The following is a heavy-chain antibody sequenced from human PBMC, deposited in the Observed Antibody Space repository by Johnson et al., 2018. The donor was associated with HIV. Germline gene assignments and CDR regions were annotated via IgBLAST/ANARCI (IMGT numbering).Heavy chain of an antibody. D-gene: IGHD6-13*01. J-gene: IGHJ3*02. CDR1: GFTFSSYA. V-gene: IGHV3-30*04. Sequence: QVQLVESGGGVVQPGRSLRLSCAASGFTFSSYAMHWVRQAPGKGLEWVAVISYDGSNKYYADSVKGRFTISRDNSKNTLYLQMNSLRAEDTAVYYCARERARQELGLDGAFDIWGQGTMVTVSS. CDR2: ISYDGSNK. CDR3: ARERARQELGLDGAFDI.